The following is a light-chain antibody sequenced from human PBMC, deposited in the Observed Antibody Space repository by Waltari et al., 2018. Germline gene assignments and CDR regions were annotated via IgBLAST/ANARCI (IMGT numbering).Light chain of an antibody. CDR1: SSDVGNYIL. CDR3: CLHGGSSWV. J-gene: IGLJ3*02. V-gene: IGLV2-23*01. CDR2: EGT. Sequence: QSALTQPASVSGSPGQSITISCPGTSSDVGNYILVSWYQQHPGKAPKFIIYEGTKRPSGVSDRFSGSNSGITASLTISGLQAEDEADYYCCLHGGSSWVFGGGTKLTVI.